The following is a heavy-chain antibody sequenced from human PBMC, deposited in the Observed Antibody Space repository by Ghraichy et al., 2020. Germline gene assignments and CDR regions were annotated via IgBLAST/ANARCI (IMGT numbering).Heavy chain of an antibody. CDR3: TRLAGSGSYREYDY. J-gene: IGHJ4*02. Sequence: GGSLRLSCAVSGFIFSDYWMDWVRQAPGKGLEWVGRSRGKARSYTTEYAASVKGRFTISRDDSKNSLYLQMNSLKTEDTAVYYCTRLAGSGSYREYDYWGQGSLVTVSS. V-gene: IGHV3-72*01. D-gene: IGHD3-10*01. CDR2: SRGKARSYTT. CDR1: GFIFSDYW.